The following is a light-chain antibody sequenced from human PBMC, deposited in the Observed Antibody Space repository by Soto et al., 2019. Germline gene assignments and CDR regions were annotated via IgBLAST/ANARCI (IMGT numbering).Light chain of an antibody. V-gene: IGKV3-11*01. CDR3: QQRSNS. J-gene: IGKJ4*01. CDR1: QSVSSY. Sequence: EIVLTQSPATLSLSPGERATLSCRASQSVSSYLAWYQQKPGQAPRLLIYDASTRATDIPPRFSGSGSGTDFTLTISSLEPEDFAVYYCQQRSNSFGGGTKVDIK. CDR2: DAS.